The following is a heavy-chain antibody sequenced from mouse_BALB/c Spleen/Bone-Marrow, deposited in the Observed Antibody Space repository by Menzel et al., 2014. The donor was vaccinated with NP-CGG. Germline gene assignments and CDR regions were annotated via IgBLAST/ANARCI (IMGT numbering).Heavy chain of an antibody. CDR3: ARSRDYGSSYYAMDY. D-gene: IGHD1-1*01. CDR2: IDPANGNT. Sequence: VQLQQSGAELVKPGASVKLSCTASGFNIKDTYMHWVEQRPEQGLEWIGRIDPANGNTKYDPKFQGKATITADTSSNTAYLQLSSLTSEDTAVYYCARSRDYGSSYYAMDYWGQEASVTVSS. V-gene: IGHV14-3*02. CDR1: GFNIKDTY. J-gene: IGHJ4*01.